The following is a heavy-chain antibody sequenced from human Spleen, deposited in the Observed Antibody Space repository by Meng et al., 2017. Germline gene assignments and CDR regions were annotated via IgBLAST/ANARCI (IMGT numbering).Heavy chain of an antibody. Sequence: ASVKVSCKPSGYNFPDYYIHWVRQAPGQGLEWMGRIDPKNGYTHYAQRFQGRVTMTGQTSISTAYMELSGLRYDDTAMYYCARDEDISAAGKLFGDYWGQGTLVTVSS. CDR3: ARDEDISAAGKLFGDY. V-gene: IGHV1-2*06. CDR1: GYNFPDYY. D-gene: IGHD6-13*01. CDR2: IDPKNGYT. J-gene: IGHJ4*02.